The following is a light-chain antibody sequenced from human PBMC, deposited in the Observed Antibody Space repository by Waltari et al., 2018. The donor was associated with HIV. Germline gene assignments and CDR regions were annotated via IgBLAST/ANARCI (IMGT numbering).Light chain of an antibody. CDR3: QQYGCSRWT. V-gene: IGKV3-20*01. CDR1: ESVSSSH. CDR2: GAS. Sequence: EIILTQSPGTLSLSPGERATLTCRASESVSSSHLPWYQQQHGLAPIPLIYGASSRATGIPDRVSGSASGTAVNLTISGLEPEDFAVYYCQQYGCSRWTFGQGTKVEIK. J-gene: IGKJ1*01.